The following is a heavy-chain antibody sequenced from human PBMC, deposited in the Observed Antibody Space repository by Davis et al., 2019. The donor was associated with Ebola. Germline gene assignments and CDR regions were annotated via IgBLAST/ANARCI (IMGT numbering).Heavy chain of an antibody. CDR2: ISGSGGST. J-gene: IGHJ6*02. D-gene: IGHD2-2*02. CDR1: GFTFSSYA. Sequence: GESLKISCAASGFTFSSYAMSWVRQAPGKGLEWVSAISGSGGSTYYADSVKSRFTISRDNSKNTLYLQMNSLRAEDTAVYYCAKGPRSICSSTSCFTYYYYGMDVWGQGTTVTVSS. V-gene: IGHV3-23*01. CDR3: AKGPRSICSSTSCFTYYYYGMDV.